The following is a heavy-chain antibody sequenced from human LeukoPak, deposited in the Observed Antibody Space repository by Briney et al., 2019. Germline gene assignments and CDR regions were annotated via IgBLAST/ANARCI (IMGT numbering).Heavy chain of an antibody. CDR3: AKANWDDEYIFTN. Sequence: GGSLRLSCAASGFTFSGYAMSWVRLASGKGLEWVSAITAGGDGTYYADSVKGRFTISRDNSKNTLYVQMNSLRAEDTAVYYCAKANWDDEYIFTNWGQGTLVTVSS. CDR1: GFTFSGYA. J-gene: IGHJ4*02. V-gene: IGHV3-23*01. D-gene: IGHD1-1*01. CDR2: ITAGGDGT.